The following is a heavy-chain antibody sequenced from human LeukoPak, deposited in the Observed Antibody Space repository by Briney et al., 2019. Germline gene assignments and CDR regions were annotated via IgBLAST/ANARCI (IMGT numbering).Heavy chain of an antibody. Sequence: ASVKVSCKASGYTFTGYYMHWVRQATGQGLEWMGRINPNSGGTNYAQKFQGRVTMTRDTSISTAYMELSRLRSDDTAVYYCALLTGDYYDSSSSYYFDYWGQGTLVTVSS. CDR1: GYTFTGYY. D-gene: IGHD3-22*01. CDR3: ALLTGDYYDSSSSYYFDY. CDR2: INPNSGGT. V-gene: IGHV1-2*06. J-gene: IGHJ4*02.